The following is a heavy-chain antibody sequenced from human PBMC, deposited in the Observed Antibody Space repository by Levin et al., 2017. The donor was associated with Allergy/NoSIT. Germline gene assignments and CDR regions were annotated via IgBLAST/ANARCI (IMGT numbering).Heavy chain of an antibody. CDR1: GGSFSDYY. D-gene: IGHD2-15*01. J-gene: IGHJ4*02. Sequence: SETLSLTCAVYGGSFSDYYWTWIRQPPGKGLEWIGEVNYSGTTNYNPSLRSRLTISRDTSKNQFSLKLTSVTTADTALYFCARGTFGGYINYWGQGALISVSS. CDR3: ARGTFGGYINY. V-gene: IGHV4-34*01. CDR2: VNYSGTT.